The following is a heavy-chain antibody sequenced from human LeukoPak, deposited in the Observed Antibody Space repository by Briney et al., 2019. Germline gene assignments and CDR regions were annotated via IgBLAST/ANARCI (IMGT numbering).Heavy chain of an antibody. V-gene: IGHV1-2*02. CDR3: ARDFIRGSSFVYRLLES. Sequence: ASVKVSCKTSGYTFIDYYVHWVRKAPGQGLEWLGWINPNSGGTSNAQMLQGRVTLTRDTSINTAYMELRRLTSDDTAVYYCARDFIRGSSFVYRLLESWGQGTLVIVSS. J-gene: IGHJ4*02. CDR1: GYTFIDYY. CDR2: INPNSGGT. D-gene: IGHD5-18*01.